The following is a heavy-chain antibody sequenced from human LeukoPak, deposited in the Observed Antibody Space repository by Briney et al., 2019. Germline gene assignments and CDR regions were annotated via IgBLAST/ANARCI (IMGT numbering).Heavy chain of an antibody. CDR3: ATYTRYSGYVEGCWFDP. CDR1: GYTLTELS. D-gene: IGHD5-12*01. J-gene: IGHJ5*02. CDR2: FDPEDGET. Sequence: ASVKVSCKVSGYTLTELSMHWVRQAPGKGLEWMGGFDPEDGETIYAQKFQGRVTMTEDTSTDTAYMELSSLRSEDTAVYYCATYTRYSGYVEGCWFDPWGQGTLVTVSS. V-gene: IGHV1-24*01.